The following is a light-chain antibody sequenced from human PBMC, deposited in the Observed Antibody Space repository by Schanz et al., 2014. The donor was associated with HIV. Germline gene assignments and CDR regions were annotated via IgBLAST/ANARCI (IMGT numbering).Light chain of an antibody. CDR2: NTN. J-gene: IGLJ3*02. CDR3: VLYLGSDMYRV. V-gene: IGLV8-61*01. Sequence: QAVVTQEPSFSVSPGGTLTLTCALSSGSVSSNNYPSWHQQTPGQAPRTLIYNTNTRSSGVPDRFSGSILGNKAALTITGAQADDESEYYCVLYLGSDMYRVFGGGTKLTVL. CDR1: SGSVSSNNY.